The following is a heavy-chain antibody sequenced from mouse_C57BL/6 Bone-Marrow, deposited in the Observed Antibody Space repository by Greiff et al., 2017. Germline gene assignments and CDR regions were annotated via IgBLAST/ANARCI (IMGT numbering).Heavy chain of an antibody. Sequence: LQESGAELVKPGASVKISCKASGYAFSSYWMNWVKPRPGKSLEWIGQIYPGDGDTNYNGKFKGKATLTADKSSSTAYMQLSSLTSDDSAVYFCARGDYWGQGTLVTVSA. V-gene: IGHV1-80*01. CDR2: IYPGDGDT. J-gene: IGHJ3*01. CDR1: GYAFSSYW. CDR3: ARGDY.